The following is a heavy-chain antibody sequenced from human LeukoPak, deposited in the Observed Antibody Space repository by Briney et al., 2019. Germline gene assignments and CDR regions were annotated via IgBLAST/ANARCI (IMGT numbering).Heavy chain of an antibody. D-gene: IGHD4-17*01. V-gene: IGHV4-59*11. J-gene: IGHJ3*02. Sequence: PSETLSLTCAVSADSFSRHYWTWIRQPPGKGLEWIGYISYIGSTNYNPSLKSRVTISIDTSKNQFSLKLSSVTAADTAVYYCARDLVTVTKGFDIWGQGTMVCVSS. CDR3: ARDLVTVTKGFDI. CDR1: ADSFSRHY. CDR2: ISYIGST.